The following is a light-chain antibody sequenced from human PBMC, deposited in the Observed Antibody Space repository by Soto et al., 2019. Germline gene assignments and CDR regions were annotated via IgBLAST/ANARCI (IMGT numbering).Light chain of an antibody. CDR1: QSVGGH. V-gene: IGKV3-11*01. J-gene: IGKJ4*01. CDR3: QQRHILALT. CDR2: DTS. Sequence: EIVLTQSPDSLSLSPGDRATFSCRASQSVGGHLAWYQQRPGQAPRLLIFDTSVTATGIPARFSGSGSGTDLTLTITSLEHEDSAVYYCQQRHILALTFGGGTRLEIK.